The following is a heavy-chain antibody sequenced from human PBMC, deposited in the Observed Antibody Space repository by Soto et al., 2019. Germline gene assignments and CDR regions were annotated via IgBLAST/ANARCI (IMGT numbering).Heavy chain of an antibody. J-gene: IGHJ6*02. D-gene: IGHD6-19*01. CDR2: IYYSGST. V-gene: IGHV4-59*01. CDR3: ARDQTAVAPYYYYGMDV. Sequence: QVQLQESGPGLVKPSETLSLTCTVSGGSISSYYWSWIRQPPGKGLEWIGYIYYSGSTNYNPSLKSRVTISVDTSKNQFSLKLSSVTAADTAVYYCARDQTAVAPYYYYGMDVWGQGTTVTVSS. CDR1: GGSISSYY.